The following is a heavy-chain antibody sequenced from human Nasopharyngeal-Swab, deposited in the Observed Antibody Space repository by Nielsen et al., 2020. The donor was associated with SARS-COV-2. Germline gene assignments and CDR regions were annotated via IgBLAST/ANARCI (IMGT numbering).Heavy chain of an antibody. CDR1: GFTFSSYS. CDR3: ARDQGRYSSGWYLDY. CDR2: ISSSGSTI. Sequence: GGSLRLSCAASGFTFSSYSMNWVRQAPGKGLEWVSYISSSGSTIYYADSVKGRFTISRDNAKNSLYLQMNSLRAEDTAVYYCARDQGRYSSGWYLDYWGQGTLVTVSS. D-gene: IGHD6-19*01. V-gene: IGHV3-48*04. J-gene: IGHJ4*02.